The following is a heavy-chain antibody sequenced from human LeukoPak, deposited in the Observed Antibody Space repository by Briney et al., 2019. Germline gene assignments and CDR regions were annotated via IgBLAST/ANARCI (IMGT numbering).Heavy chain of an antibody. J-gene: IGHJ4*02. CDR3: ARENWANDY. CDR1: GFTFTTYY. CDR2: INQDGRTK. D-gene: IGHD7-27*01. Sequence: GKSLRLSCAASGFTFTTYYMSWVRQAPGKGLERVANINQDGRTKYYVDSVKGRFTISRDNAINSVFLQMNSLRAEDTAVYYCARENWANDYWGQGTLVTVSS. V-gene: IGHV3-7*01.